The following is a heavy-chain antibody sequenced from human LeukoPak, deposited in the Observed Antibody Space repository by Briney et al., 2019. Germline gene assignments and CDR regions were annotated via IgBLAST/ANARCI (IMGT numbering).Heavy chain of an antibody. D-gene: IGHD6-19*01. Sequence: PSETLSLTCTVSGGSISSSSYYWGWIRQPPGKGLEWIGSIYYSGSTYYNPSLKSRVTISVDTSKNQFSLKLSSVTAADTAVYYCARDWVSAVADYFDYWGQGTLVTVSS. V-gene: IGHV4-39*07. CDR3: ARDWVSAVADYFDY. CDR1: GGSISSSSYY. J-gene: IGHJ4*02. CDR2: IYYSGST.